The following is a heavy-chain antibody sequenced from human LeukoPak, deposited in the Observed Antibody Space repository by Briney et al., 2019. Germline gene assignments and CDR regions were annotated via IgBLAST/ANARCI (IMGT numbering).Heavy chain of an antibody. CDR3: AKDSVVVPGLVNYFDY. V-gene: IGHV3-23*01. CDR2: ISGSGDTT. CDR1: GFTFNTYG. D-gene: IGHD2-2*01. J-gene: IGHJ4*02. Sequence: GGTLRLSCAASGFTFNTYGMSWVRQAPGKGLEWVSGISGSGDTTFYTDSVKGRFTISRDNSKNTLYLQLNSLRAEDTAIYYCAKDSVVVPGLVNYFDYWGQGTLVTVSS.